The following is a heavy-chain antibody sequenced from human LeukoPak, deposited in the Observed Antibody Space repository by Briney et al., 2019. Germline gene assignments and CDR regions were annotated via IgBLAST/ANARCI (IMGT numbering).Heavy chain of an antibody. CDR2: IRGKAYGGTT. D-gene: IGHD2-2*01. Sequence: PGGSLRLSCTASGFTFGDYAMSWFRQAPGKGLEWVGFIRGKAYGGTTEYAASVKGRFTISRDDSKSIAYLQMNSLKTEDTAVYYCTRDIVVVPAAPKSPVNWFDPWGQGTLVSVSS. V-gene: IGHV3-49*03. CDR3: TRDIVVVPAAPKSPVNWFDP. J-gene: IGHJ5*02. CDR1: GFTFGDYA.